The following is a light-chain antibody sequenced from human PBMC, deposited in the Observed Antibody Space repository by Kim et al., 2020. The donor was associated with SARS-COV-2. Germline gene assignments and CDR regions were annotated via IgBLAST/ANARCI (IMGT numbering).Light chain of an antibody. CDR1: SGHSSNA. CDR3: QTWGTGSWV. V-gene: IGLV4-69*01. J-gene: IGLJ3*02. CDR2: LNSDGSH. Sequence: ASVKPTCTLSSGHSSNAIAWHQQQPEKGPRYLMKLNSDGSHSKGDGIPDRFSGSSSGAERYLTISGLQSEDEADYYCQTWGTGSWVFGGGTQLTVL.